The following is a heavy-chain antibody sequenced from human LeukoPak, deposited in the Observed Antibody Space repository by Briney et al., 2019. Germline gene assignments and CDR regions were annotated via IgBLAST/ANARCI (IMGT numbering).Heavy chain of an antibody. CDR1: GYTFTSYD. V-gene: IGHV1-8*01. CDR2: MNPNSGNT. J-gene: IGHJ5*02. D-gene: IGHD2-15*01. Sequence: ASVKVSCKASGYTFTSYDINWVRQATGQGLEWMGWMNPNSGNTGYAQKFQGRVTMTRNTSISTAYMELSSLRSEDTAVYYCARSCSGGSCYLRGNWFDPWGQGTLVTVSS. CDR3: ARSCSGGSCYLRGNWFDP.